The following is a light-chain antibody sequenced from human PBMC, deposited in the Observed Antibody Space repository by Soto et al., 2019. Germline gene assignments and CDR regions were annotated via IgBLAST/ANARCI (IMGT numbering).Light chain of an antibody. J-gene: IGKJ1*01. CDR1: QSISSW. CDR2: KAS. CDR3: QQYDTYWT. V-gene: IGKV1-5*03. Sequence: DIQMTQSPSTLSASVGDRVTITCRASQSISSWLAWYQQKPGKAPKVLIYKASSLESGVPSRFSGSGFGTELTLTISSLQPDDFATYYCQQYDTYWTFGQGTKVDIK.